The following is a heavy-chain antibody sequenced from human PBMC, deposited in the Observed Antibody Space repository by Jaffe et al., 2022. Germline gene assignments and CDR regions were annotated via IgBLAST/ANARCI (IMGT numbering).Heavy chain of an antibody. Sequence: QVQLVESGGGVVQPGGSLRLSCAASGFTFSSYGMHWVRQAPGKGLEWVAFIRYDGSNKYYADSVKGRFTISRDNSKNTLYLQMNSLRAEDTAVYYCAKREYSSSSGGWFDPWGQGTLVTVSS. CDR2: IRYDGSNK. D-gene: IGHD6-6*01. CDR3: AKREYSSSSGGWFDP. CDR1: GFTFSSYG. V-gene: IGHV3-30*02. J-gene: IGHJ5*02.